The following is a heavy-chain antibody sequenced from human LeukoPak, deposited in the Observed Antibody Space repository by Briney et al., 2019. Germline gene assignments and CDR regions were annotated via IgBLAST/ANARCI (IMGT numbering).Heavy chain of an antibody. CDR3: ARVWGQGSSGYYPF. Sequence: GASVKVSCKASGGTFSSYAISWVRQAPGQGPDWMGGIIPLFGTAHYAQKFQGRVTITADESTSTAYIELRSLRSEDTAVYYCARVWGQGSSGYYPFWGQGTLVTVSS. J-gene: IGHJ4*02. V-gene: IGHV1-69*01. D-gene: IGHD3-22*01. CDR2: IIPLFGTA. CDR1: GGTFSSYA.